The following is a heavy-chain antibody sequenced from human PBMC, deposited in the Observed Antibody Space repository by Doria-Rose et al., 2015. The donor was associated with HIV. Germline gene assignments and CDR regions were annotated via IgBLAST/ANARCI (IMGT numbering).Heavy chain of an antibody. J-gene: IGHJ4*02. V-gene: IGHV4-30-4*01. CDR1: SDSISSGDSF. CDR2: ISSSGTT. Sequence: QVQLQESGPGLVRPSQTLSLTCTVLSDSISSGDSFWSWIRQPPGKGPEWIGYISSSGTTYYYPSLRGRLTISLDASKNQFSLNLNSVTAADTAVYYCARARNYGFPHFFDFWGQGTLVTVSS. CDR3: ARARNYGFPHFFDF. D-gene: IGHD3-10*01.